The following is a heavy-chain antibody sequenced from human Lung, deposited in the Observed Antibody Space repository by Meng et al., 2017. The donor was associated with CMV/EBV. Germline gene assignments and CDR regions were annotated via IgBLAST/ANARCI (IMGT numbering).Heavy chain of an antibody. V-gene: IGHV3-30*02. CDR3: AKDGKSGGYFDY. J-gene: IGHJ4*02. D-gene: IGHD1-1*01. CDR2: IWFDGSSK. CDR1: GLSTYG. Sequence: QVVVCGVGVGVVQPGGSLRLSCGASGLSTYGMHWVRQVPGKGLEWVAFIWFDGSSKYYADSVKGRFSISRDNSKNTLYLQMNSLRPEATGVYYCAKDGKSGGYFDYWGQGTLVTVSS.